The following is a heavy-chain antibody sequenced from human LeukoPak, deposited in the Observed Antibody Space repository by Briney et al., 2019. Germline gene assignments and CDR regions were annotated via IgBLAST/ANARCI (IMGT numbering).Heavy chain of an antibody. J-gene: IGHJ3*02. CDR1: GFTFGDYA. CDR2: IRSKAYGGTT. V-gene: IGHV3-49*03. Sequence: GGSLRLSCTASGFTFGDYAMSWFRQAPGKGLEWVSFIRSKAYGGTTEYAASVKGRFTISRDDSKSIAYLQMNSLKTEDTAVYYCTRDRITMIVVAADDAFDIWGQGTMVTVSS. CDR3: TRDRITMIVVAADDAFDI. D-gene: IGHD3-22*01.